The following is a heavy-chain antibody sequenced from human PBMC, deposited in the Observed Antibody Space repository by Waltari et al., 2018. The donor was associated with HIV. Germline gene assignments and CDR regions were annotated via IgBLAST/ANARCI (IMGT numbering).Heavy chain of an antibody. CDR1: GGSIRSEDYY. D-gene: IGHD3-10*01. J-gene: IGHJ3*02. CDR2: IYYPGTT. V-gene: IGHV4-30-4*01. CDR3: ASTIWFGELVGAFDI. Sequence: QVQLQESGPGLVKPSQTLSLTCTVSGGSIRSEDYYWSWIRQSPGKGLEWLGYIYYPGTTNYSPSLKCRLTISLDTSKNHFSLMLRSVTAADTAVYYCASTIWFGELVGAFDIWGQGTGVTVSS.